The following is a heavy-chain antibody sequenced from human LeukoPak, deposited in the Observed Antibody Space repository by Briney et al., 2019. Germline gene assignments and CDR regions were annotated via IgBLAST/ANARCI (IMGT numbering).Heavy chain of an antibody. Sequence: HPGGSLRLSCAASGFTLSSYWMSWVRQAPGKGLGWVANIKYDGSEIHYVDSVKGRFTISRDMAKNSVNLQMNGLRAEDTAVYYCARDIAAAGLFFDSWGQGTLVTVSS. CDR3: ARDIAAAGLFFDS. CDR2: IKYDGSEI. CDR1: GFTLSSYW. D-gene: IGHD6-13*01. J-gene: IGHJ4*02. V-gene: IGHV3-7*01.